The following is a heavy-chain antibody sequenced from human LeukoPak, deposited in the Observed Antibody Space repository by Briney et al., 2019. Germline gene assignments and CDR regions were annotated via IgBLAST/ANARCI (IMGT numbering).Heavy chain of an antibody. CDR3: ATYLLGGSYYYYYMDV. Sequence: SVKVSCKASGGTFSSYAISWVRQAPGQGLEWMGRIIPILGIANYAQKFQGRVTITADESTSTAYMELSSLRSEDTAVYYCATYLLGGSYYYYYMDVWGKGTTVTVSS. V-gene: IGHV1-69*04. J-gene: IGHJ6*03. CDR2: IIPILGIA. D-gene: IGHD1-26*01. CDR1: GGTFSSYA.